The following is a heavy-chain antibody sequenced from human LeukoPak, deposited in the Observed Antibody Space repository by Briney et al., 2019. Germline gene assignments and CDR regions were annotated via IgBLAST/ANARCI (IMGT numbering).Heavy chain of an antibody. CDR2: IRHTGRT. J-gene: IGHJ6*03. CDR3: ARGPRTGGYDSDRRYYYYFDF. CDR1: GGSFSGYF. Sequence: SETLSLTCTVYGGSFSGYFWTWIRQSPGKGLEWIGEIRHTGRTNYNPSLKSRVTLSLDTSRNQFSLRLSSVTAADTALYFCARGPRTGGYDSDRRYYYYFDFWGEGTTVTVSS. D-gene: IGHD5-12*01. V-gene: IGHV4-34*01.